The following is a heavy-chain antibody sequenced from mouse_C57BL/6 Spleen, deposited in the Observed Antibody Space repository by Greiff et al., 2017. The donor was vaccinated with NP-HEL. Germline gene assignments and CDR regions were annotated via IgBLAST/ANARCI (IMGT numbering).Heavy chain of an antibody. D-gene: IGHD1-1*01. CDR2: ISSGGSYT. CDR1: GFTFSSYG. J-gene: IGHJ3*01. Sequence: EVMLVESGGDLVKPGGSLKLSCAASGFTFSSYGMSWVRQTPDKRLEWVATISSGGSYTYYPDSVKGRFTISRDNDKNTLYLQMSSLKSEDKAMYYCARLTTVVASPYWGQGTLVTVSA. V-gene: IGHV5-6*02. CDR3: ARLTTVVASPY.